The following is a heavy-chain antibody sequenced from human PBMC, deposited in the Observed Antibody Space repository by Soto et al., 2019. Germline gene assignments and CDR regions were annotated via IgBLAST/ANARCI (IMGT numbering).Heavy chain of an antibody. Sequence: QVQLVESGGGVVQPGRSLRLSCAASGFTFSSYGMHWVRQAPGKGLEWVAVISYDGSNKYYPDSVKGRFTISRDNSKNTLYLQMNSLRAEDTAVYYCAKDGRRPYYYYYYGMDVWGQGTTVTVSS. CDR1: GFTFSSYG. J-gene: IGHJ6*02. V-gene: IGHV3-30*18. CDR3: AKDGRRPYYYYYYGMDV. CDR2: ISYDGSNK.